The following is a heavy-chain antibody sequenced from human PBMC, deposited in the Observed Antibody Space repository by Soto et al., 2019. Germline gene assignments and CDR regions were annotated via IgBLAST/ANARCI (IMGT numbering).Heavy chain of an antibody. D-gene: IGHD6-13*01. CDR1: GFTFSSYG. CDR2: ISYDGSNK. J-gene: IGHJ6*02. V-gene: IGHV3-30*18. CDR3: AKDRFQQLVSLRDRDYYYYYGMDV. Sequence: GGSLRLSCAASGFTFSSYGMHWVRQAPGKGLEWVAVISYDGSNKYYADSVKGRFAISRDNSKNTLYLQMNSLRAEDTAVYYCAKDRFQQLVSLRDRDYYYYYGMDVWGQGTTVTVSS.